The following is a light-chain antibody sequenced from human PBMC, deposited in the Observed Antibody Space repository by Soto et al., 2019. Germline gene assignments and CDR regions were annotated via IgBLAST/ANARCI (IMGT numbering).Light chain of an antibody. CDR1: SNDVGRYTY. Sequence: QSALTQPRSVSGSPRQSVTISCTGSSNDVGRYTYVSWYQQHPGKAPKLMIYDVTNRPSGVPDRFSGSKSGSTASLTISGLQAEDEADYYCCSYAVTATYVFGTGTKLTVL. V-gene: IGLV2-11*01. CDR2: DVT. CDR3: CSYAVTATYV. J-gene: IGLJ1*01.